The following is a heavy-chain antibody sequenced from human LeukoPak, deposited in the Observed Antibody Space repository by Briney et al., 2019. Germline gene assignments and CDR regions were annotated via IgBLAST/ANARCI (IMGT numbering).Heavy chain of an antibody. CDR3: AREADDPVPVNKLVFDP. V-gene: IGHV3-53*01. CDR1: GLTVSSNY. D-gene: IGHD1-1*01. CDR2: LYSGGNT. J-gene: IGHJ5*02. Sequence: GGSLRLSCVVSGLTVSSNYMSWVRQAPGKGLEWVSVLYSGGNTYHADSVKGRFTISRDNSKNTLYLQMNSLRAEDTAVYYCAREADDPVPVNKLVFDPWGQGTLVTVSS.